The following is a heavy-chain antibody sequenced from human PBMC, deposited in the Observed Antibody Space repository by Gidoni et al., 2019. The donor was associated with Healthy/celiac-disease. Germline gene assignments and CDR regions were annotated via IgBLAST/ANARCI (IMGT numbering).Heavy chain of an antibody. CDR1: GFTFSSYA. J-gene: IGHJ4*02. V-gene: IGHV3-64D*06. D-gene: IGHD5-18*01. CDR2: ISSNGGST. Sequence: EVQLVESGGGLVQPGGSLRLSCSASGFTFSSYAMHWVRQAPGKGLEYVSAISSNGGSTYYADSVKGRFTISRDNSKNTLYLQMSSLRAEDTAVYYCVKALIDTAMVGFDYWGQGTLVTVSS. CDR3: VKALIDTAMVGFDY.